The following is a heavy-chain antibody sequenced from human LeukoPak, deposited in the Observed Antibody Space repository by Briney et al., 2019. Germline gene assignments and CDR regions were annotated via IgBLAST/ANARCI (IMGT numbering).Heavy chain of an antibody. D-gene: IGHD1-26*01. V-gene: IGHV3-73*01. CDR2: IRSRTNSYAT. J-gene: IGHJ4*02. Sequence: GGSLRLSCAASGFTFSGSTIHWVRQASGKGLEWVGQIRSRTNSYATAYTASVKGRFTISRDDSKNTAYLQMNSLKTEDTAVYYCTTDGVGVEGATYDNWGQGTLVSVSS. CDR3: TTDGVGVEGATYDN. CDR1: GFTFSGST.